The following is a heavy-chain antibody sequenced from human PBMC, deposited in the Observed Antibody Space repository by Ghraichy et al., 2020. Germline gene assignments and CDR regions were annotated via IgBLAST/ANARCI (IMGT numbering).Heavy chain of an antibody. D-gene: IGHD2-2*01. J-gene: IGHJ4*02. Sequence: ASMKVSCKASGYTFTSYGISWVRQAPGQGLEWMGWISAYNGNTNYAQKLQGRVTMTTDTSTSTAYMELRSLRSDDTAVYYCARVKFPIVVVPAALYYFDYWGQGTLVTVSS. CDR1: GYTFTSYG. CDR2: ISAYNGNT. CDR3: ARVKFPIVVVPAALYYFDY. V-gene: IGHV1-18*04.